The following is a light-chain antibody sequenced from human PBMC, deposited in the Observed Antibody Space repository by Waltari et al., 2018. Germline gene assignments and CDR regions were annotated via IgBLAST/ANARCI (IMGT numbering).Light chain of an antibody. V-gene: IGLV3-19*01. CDR2: GKN. Sequence: SSELTQDPAVYVALGQTVRITCQGDSLRTYYVSWFHQKPGQAPALVIYGKNNRPSGIPDRFSASSSGSTASLTIIGAQAEDEADYYCHSRDSSGDVVIGGGTKLTVV. CDR3: HSRDSSGDVV. J-gene: IGLJ2*01. CDR1: SLRTYY.